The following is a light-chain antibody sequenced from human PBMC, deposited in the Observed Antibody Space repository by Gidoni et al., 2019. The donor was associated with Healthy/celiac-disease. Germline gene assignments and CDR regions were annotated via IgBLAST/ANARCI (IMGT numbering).Light chain of an antibody. V-gene: IGKV1-39*01. CDR2: AAS. Sequence: DIQMTQSPSSLSASVGDRVTIPCRASQIITTYLNWYQQKPGKAPKLLIYAASSLQSRVPSRFSGSGSGADFTLTISSLQPEDFATYYCQQTYSTPLFGQGTKLEIK. CDR3: QQTYSTPL. CDR1: QIITTY. J-gene: IGKJ2*01.